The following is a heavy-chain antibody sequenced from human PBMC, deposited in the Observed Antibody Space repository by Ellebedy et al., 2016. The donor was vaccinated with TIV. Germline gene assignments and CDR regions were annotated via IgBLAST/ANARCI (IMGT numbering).Heavy chain of an antibody. CDR2: ISTGSYYA. Sequence: GESLKISCTVSGFTFSDYSINWVRQAPGKGLEWISSISTGSYYAYYADSVKGRFTISSDNAKDSLYLQMNSLRAEDTAVYYCARDGPVLLWFGEDYQYYHAMDVWGRGTTVTVSS. V-gene: IGHV3-21*01. J-gene: IGHJ6*02. D-gene: IGHD3-10*01. CDR3: ARDGPVLLWFGEDYQYYHAMDV. CDR1: GFTFSDYS.